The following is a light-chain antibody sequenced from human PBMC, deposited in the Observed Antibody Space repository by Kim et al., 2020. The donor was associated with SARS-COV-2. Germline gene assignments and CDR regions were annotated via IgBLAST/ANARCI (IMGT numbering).Light chain of an antibody. CDR2: AAS. Sequence: DLQMSQSPSSLSASVGDRVTITCRASQNINNFLNWYQQKSGRAPQLLIYAASILHTEVPSRFSGSGSGTDFTLTITNLHPEDFGTYYWQHSYNIRTFGQGTKVDIK. CDR1: QNINNF. CDR3: QHSYNIRT. J-gene: IGKJ1*01. V-gene: IGKV1-39*01.